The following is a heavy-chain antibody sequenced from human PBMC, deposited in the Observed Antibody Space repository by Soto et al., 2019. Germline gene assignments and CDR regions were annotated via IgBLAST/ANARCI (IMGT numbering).Heavy chain of an antibody. V-gene: IGHV3-74*01. D-gene: IGHD1-26*01. J-gene: IGHJ4*02. Sequence: GGSLRLSCGASGFSFSSNWIHWVRQAPGKGLVWVSRINPEETTATYADPVEGRFTISRDNAKSTLYLQMNSLRVEDTAVYYCTRDTFGARDYWGQGTLVTVSS. CDR3: TRDTFGARDY. CDR2: INPEETTA. CDR1: GFSFSSNW.